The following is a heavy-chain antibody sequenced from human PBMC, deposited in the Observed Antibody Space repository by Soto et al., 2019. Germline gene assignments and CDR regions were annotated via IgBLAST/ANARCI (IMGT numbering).Heavy chain of an antibody. CDR1: GGTFSSYA. V-gene: IGHV1-69*13. CDR3: ARGSGGSWGDYYYYYGMDA. CDR2: IIPIFGTA. J-gene: IGHJ6*02. D-gene: IGHD2-15*01. Sequence: SVKVSCKASGGTFSSYAISWVRQAPGQGLEWMGGIIPIFGTANYAQKFQGRVTITADESTSTAYMELSSLRSEDTAVYYCARGSGGSWGDYYYYYGMDAWGQGTTVTVSS.